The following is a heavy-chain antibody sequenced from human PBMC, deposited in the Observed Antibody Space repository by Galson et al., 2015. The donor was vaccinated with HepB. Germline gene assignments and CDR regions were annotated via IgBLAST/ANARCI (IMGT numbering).Heavy chain of an antibody. V-gene: IGHV3-30*04. Sequence: SLRLSCAASGFTFSSYAMHWVRQAPGKGLEWVAVISYDGSNKYYADSVKGRFTISRDNSKNTLYLQMNSLRAEDTAVYYCARGGPYNWGQGTLVTVSS. CDR2: ISYDGSNK. CDR3: ARGGPYN. D-gene: IGHD1-14*01. J-gene: IGHJ4*02. CDR1: GFTFSSYA.